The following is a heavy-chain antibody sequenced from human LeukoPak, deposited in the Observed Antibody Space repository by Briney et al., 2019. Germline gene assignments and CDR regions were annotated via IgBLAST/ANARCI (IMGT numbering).Heavy chain of an antibody. J-gene: IGHJ4*02. CDR1: GFTFDRFT. Sequence: GGSLRLSCAASGFTFDRFTIHWVRQTPGKGLEWVSLINRRGHTFYADSVKGRLTISRDNSRNSVFLQMNSLRPEDTALYHCAKEVDCPSDCLFFHSWGQGTLVTVSS. CDR2: INRRGHT. CDR3: AKEVDCPSDCLFFHS. D-gene: IGHD2-21*02. V-gene: IGHV3-43*01.